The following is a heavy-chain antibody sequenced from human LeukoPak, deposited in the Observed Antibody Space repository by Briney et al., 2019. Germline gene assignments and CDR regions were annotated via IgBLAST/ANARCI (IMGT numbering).Heavy chain of an antibody. CDR2: AQYDGSTK. CDR1: GFSFKTYA. CDR3: AKEMLSSYDRMTGYYHQNAFDV. D-gene: IGHD3-9*01. V-gene: IGHV3-30*02. J-gene: IGHJ3*01. Sequence: HPGGSLRLSCAASGFSFKTYAMHWVRQAPGKGLEWVAFAQYDGSTKYYADFVKGRFAISRDNSKNTLSLQMNSLRAEDTAVYYCAKEMLSSYDRMTGYYHQNAFDVWGQGTMVTVSP.